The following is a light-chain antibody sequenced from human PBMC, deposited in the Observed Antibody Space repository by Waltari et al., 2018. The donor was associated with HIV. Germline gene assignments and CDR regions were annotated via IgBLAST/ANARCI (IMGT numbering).Light chain of an antibody. CDR2: RNN. V-gene: IGLV1-47*01. Sequence: QSVLTQPPSASGTPGQRVTISCSGSSSNIGSNYVYWYQQLPGTTPNLLIYRNNQRPSGVPARCAVSKPGTAASLAISGLRSEDEADYYCAAWDDSLSGWVFGGGTKLTVL. CDR1: SSNIGSNY. J-gene: IGLJ3*02. CDR3: AAWDDSLSGWV.